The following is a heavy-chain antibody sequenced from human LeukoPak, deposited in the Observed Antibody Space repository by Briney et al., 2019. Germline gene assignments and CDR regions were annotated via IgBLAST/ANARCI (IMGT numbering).Heavy chain of an antibody. D-gene: IGHD3-10*01. Sequence: GGSLRLSCVASGFTFSSYGMQWVRQAPGKRLEWVAVISHDGTVQYYADSVKGRFTISRDTSKSSLYLQMNSLRPEDTAVYFCAKEHREKSSREYDFWGQGTLVTVSS. CDR1: GFTFSSYG. J-gene: IGHJ4*02. V-gene: IGHV3-30*18. CDR2: ISHDGTVQ. CDR3: AKEHREKSSREYDF.